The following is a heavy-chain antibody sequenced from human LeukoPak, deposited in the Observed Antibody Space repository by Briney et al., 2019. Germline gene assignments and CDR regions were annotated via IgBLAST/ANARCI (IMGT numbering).Heavy chain of an antibody. V-gene: IGHV1-2*02. D-gene: IGHD3-3*01. Sequence: ASVKVSCKASGYTFTGYYMHWVRQAPGQGLEWMGWINPNSGGTNYAQKFQGRVTLTRDTSISTAYMELSRLRSDDTAVYYCARVGIFGVVTPLDYWGQGTLVTVSS. CDR2: INPNSGGT. J-gene: IGHJ4*02. CDR3: ARVGIFGVVTPLDY. CDR1: GYTFTGYY.